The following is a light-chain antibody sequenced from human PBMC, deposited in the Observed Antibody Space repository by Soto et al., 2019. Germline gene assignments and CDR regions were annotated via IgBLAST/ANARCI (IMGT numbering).Light chain of an antibody. CDR1: QTISSW. Sequence: DIQMTQSPSSQCGAVGERVTITGRASQTISSWLAWYQQKPGKAPKLLIYKASTLKSGVPSRFSGSGSGTEFTLTICSLQPDDFATYYCQHYKSYSEAFGQGTKVDIK. V-gene: IGKV1-5*03. J-gene: IGKJ1*01. CDR2: KAS. CDR3: QHYKSYSEA.